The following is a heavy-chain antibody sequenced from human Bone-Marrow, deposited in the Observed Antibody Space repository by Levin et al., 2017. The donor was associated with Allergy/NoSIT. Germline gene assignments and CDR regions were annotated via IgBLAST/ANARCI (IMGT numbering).Heavy chain of an antibody. CDR1: GYTLTSYY. D-gene: IGHD3-22*01. CDR3: AREQTHYYESSGYSMGF. J-gene: IGHJ4*02. Sequence: ASVKVSCRASGYTLTSYYMHWVRQAPGQGLEWMGIINPSGGSRSYAQNFQGRVTMTSDTSTNTVYMELSSLNSEDTAVYYCAREQTHYYESSGYSMGFWGQGPLVPVSS. CDR2: INPSGGSR. V-gene: IGHV1-46*01.